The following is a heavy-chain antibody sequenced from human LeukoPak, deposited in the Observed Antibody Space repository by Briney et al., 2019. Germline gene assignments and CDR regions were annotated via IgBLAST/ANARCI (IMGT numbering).Heavy chain of an antibody. CDR1: GFTFSDYS. CDR3: ARWRGAQSEFDF. V-gene: IGHV3-7*01. J-gene: IGHJ4*02. Sequence: PGGSLRLSCSVSGFTFSDYSMGWVRQAPGKGLEWVANVEDGGIEKEYVDSVKGRFTISRDDAENLLYLQMNSLRAEDTALYFCARWRGAQSEFDFWGQGTQVIVS. D-gene: IGHD3-3*01. CDR2: VEDGGIEK.